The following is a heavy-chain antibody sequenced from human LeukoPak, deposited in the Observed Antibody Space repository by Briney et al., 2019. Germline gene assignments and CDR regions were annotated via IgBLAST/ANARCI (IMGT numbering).Heavy chain of an antibody. CDR3: AKTGSSSWYYVGYRY. Sequence: PSETLSLTCTVSGGSISSSSYYWGWIRQPPGKGLEWIGSIYYSGSTYYNPSLKSRVTISVDTSKNQFSLKLSSVTAADTAVYYCAKTGSSSWYYVGYRYWGQGTLVTVSS. D-gene: IGHD6-13*01. V-gene: IGHV4-39*01. CDR1: GGSISSSSYY. J-gene: IGHJ4*02. CDR2: IYYSGST.